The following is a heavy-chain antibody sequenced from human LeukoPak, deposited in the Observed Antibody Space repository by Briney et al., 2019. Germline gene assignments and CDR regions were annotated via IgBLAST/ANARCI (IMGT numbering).Heavy chain of an antibody. CDR1: GFTFSSYA. V-gene: IGHV3-30-3*01. Sequence: GGSLRLSCAASGFTFSSYAMHWVRQAPGKGLEWVAVISYDGSNKYYADPVKGRFTISRDNSKNTLYLQMNSLRAEDTAVYYCARCTYSYKSLYVYFQHWGQGTLVTVSS. CDR2: ISYDGSNK. D-gene: IGHD5-18*01. CDR3: ARCTYSYKSLYVYFQH. J-gene: IGHJ1*01.